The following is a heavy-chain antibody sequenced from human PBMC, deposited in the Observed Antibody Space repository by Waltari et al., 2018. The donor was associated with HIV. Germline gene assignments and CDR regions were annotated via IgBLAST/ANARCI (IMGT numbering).Heavy chain of an antibody. J-gene: IGHJ4*02. CDR2: FWSDGAES. D-gene: IGHD6-6*01. CDR1: GFTFSNFA. Sequence: QVQLVESGGVVVQPGTSLTLSCAVSGFTFSNFAIHWVRQSTGKGLEWLAVFWSDGAESSYADSVKGRFTVSKDSSQKTLYLHLTSLRAEDTALYYCARGYSSSRWIPLYHWGRGTLVTVSS. V-gene: IGHV3-33*01. CDR3: ARGYSSSRWIPLYH.